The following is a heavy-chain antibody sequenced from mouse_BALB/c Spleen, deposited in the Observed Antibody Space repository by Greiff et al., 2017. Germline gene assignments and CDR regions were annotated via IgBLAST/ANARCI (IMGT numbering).Heavy chain of an antibody. J-gene: IGHJ1*01. D-gene: IGHD1-1*01. V-gene: IGHV3-2*02. Sequence: DVKLQESGPGLVKPSQSLSLTCTVTGYSITSDYAWNWIRQFPGNKLEWMGYISYSGSTSYNPSLKSRISITRDTSKNQFFLQLNSVTTEDTATYYCANFITTVVATEYFDVWGAGTTVTVSS. CDR3: ANFITTVVATEYFDV. CDR2: ISYSGST. CDR1: GYSITSDYA.